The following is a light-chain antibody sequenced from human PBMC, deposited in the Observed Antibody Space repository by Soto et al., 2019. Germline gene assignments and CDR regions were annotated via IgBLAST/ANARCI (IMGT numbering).Light chain of an antibody. Sequence: EIVMTQSPATLSVSPGERATLSCRASQSVRSSLAWYQQRPGQAPRLLIYGASTRATGIPARFSGSGSGTEFTLTISSLPSEDFAVYYCQQYNSWPPITFGQGTRLEIK. CDR3: QQYNSWPPIT. CDR1: QSVRSS. V-gene: IGKV3-15*01. J-gene: IGKJ5*01. CDR2: GAS.